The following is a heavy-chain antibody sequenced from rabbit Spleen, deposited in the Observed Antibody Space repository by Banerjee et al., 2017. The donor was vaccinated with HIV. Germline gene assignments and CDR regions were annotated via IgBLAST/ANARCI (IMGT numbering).Heavy chain of an antibody. CDR2: IAGSSSGFT. D-gene: IGHD7-1*01. Sequence: LEESGGGLVKPGGTLTLTCTVSGFSFSSSWICWVRQAPGKGLEWISCIAGSSSGFTYSATWAKGRFTISKTSSTTVTLQMTSLTVADTATYFCARDTGTSFSTYGMDLWGPGTLVTVS. V-gene: IGHV1S45*01. J-gene: IGHJ6*01. CDR1: GFSFSSSW. CDR3: ARDTGTSFSTYGMDL.